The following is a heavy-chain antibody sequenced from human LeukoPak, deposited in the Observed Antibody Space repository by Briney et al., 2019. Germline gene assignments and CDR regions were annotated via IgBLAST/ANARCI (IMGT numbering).Heavy chain of an antibody. CDR2: IDPGDSNT. J-gene: IGHJ4*02. D-gene: IGHD6-13*01. CDR1: GYRFTSYW. CDR3: ARRSSSWYMGYFDY. Sequence: GESLKISCKGSGYRFTSYWIGWVRQMPGKGLEWMGIIDPGDSNTRYSPSFQGQVTISADRSITTAYLQWSSLKASDTAMYYCARRSSSWYMGYFDYWGQGTLVTVSS. V-gene: IGHV5-51*01.